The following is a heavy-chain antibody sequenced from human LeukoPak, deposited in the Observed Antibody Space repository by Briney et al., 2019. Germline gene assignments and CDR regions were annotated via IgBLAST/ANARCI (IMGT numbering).Heavy chain of an antibody. CDR2: ISGSGDST. CDR1: GFTFSSYA. Sequence: GGSLRLSCAASGFTFSSYAMSWVRQAPRKGLEWVSAISGSGDSTYYAGSVKGRFTSSRDNSKNTLYLQMNSLRAEDTAVYYCSTGGYYDSSGYLDYWGQGTLVSVSS. D-gene: IGHD3-22*01. CDR3: STGGYYDSSGYLDY. V-gene: IGHV3-23*01. J-gene: IGHJ4*02.